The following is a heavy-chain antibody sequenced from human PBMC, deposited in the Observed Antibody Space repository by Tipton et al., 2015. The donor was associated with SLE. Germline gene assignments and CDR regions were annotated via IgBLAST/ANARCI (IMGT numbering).Heavy chain of an antibody. CDR1: GGSISSSSYY. V-gene: IGHV4-39*01. Sequence: TLSLTCTVSGGSISSSSYYWGWIRQPPGRGLEWIGNIYYSGSTYYNPSLKSRVTISVDTSKNQFSLKLSSVTAADTAVYYCARHGTTVTTWDYYGMDVWGQGTTVTVSS. CDR2: IYYSGST. CDR3: ARHGTTVTTWDYYGMDV. D-gene: IGHD4-17*01. J-gene: IGHJ6*02.